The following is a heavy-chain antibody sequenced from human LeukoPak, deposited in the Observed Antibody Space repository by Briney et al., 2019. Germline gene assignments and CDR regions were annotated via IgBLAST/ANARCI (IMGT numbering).Heavy chain of an antibody. CDR3: ARLDTYYYGSGREY. J-gene: IGHJ4*02. D-gene: IGHD3-10*01. CDR2: IYYSGST. Sequence: SETLSLTCTVSGGSISSSSYYWGWIRQPPGKGLEWIGSIYYSGSTYYNPSLKSRVTISVDTSKNQFSLKLSSVTAADTAVYYCARLDTYYYGSGREYWGQGTLVTVSS. CDR1: GGSISSSSYY. V-gene: IGHV4-39*07.